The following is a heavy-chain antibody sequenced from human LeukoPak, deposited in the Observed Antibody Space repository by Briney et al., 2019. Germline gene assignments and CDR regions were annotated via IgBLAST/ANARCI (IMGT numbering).Heavy chain of an antibody. J-gene: IGHJ6*02. CDR1: GGSISSYY. V-gene: IGHV4-59*01. Sequence: SETLSLTCSVSGGSISSYYGSWIRQPPSVEPEWMGYIFYSGTTNYNPSLKSRVTISVDTSKNQFSLTLSSVTAADTAVYYCAREGEACSSTICYRGYIMDVWGQGTTVTVSS. CDR2: IFYSGTT. CDR3: AREGEACSSTICYRGYIMDV. D-gene: IGHD2-2*02.